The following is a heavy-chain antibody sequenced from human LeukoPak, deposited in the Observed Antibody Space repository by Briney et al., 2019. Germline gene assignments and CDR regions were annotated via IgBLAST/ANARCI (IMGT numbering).Heavy chain of an antibody. CDR3: TTRLTVTFGGVIVFDY. CDR2: IKSKTDGGTT. D-gene: IGHD3-16*02. J-gene: IGHJ4*02. V-gene: IGHV3-15*01. Sequence: GGSLRLSCAASGFTFSNAWMSWVRQAPGKGLEWVGCIKSKTDGGTTDYAAPVKGRFTISRDDSKNTLYPQMNSLKTEDTAVYYCTTRLTVTFGGVIVFDYWGQGTLVTVSS. CDR1: GFTFSNAW.